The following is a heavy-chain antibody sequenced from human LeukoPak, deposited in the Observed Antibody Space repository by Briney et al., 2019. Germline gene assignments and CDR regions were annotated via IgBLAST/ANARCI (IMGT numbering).Heavy chain of an antibody. D-gene: IGHD3-10*01. J-gene: IGHJ6*03. CDR1: GFTFSSYG. V-gene: IGHV3-23*01. CDR2: ISGSGGST. CDR3: AKVPRGSGSYIGYYYYYYMDV. Sequence: GGSLRLSCAASGFTFSSYGMSWVRQAPGKGLEWVSAISGSGGSTYYADSVKGRFTISRDNSKNTLYLQMNSLRAEDTAVYYCAKVPRGSGSYIGYYYYYYMDVWGKGTTVTISS.